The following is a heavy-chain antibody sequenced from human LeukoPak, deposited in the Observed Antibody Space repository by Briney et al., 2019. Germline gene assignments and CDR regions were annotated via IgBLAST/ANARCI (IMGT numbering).Heavy chain of an antibody. Sequence: KTSENLSLTCTISGVSISSSNSYWGWIRQPPGKGLEWIGSIYYSGNTYYNASLKSQVSISIDTSKNRFSLKLTSVTAADTAVYYCARQTGSGLFILPGGQGTLVTVSS. CDR3: ARQTGSGLFILP. V-gene: IGHV4-39*01. CDR1: GVSISSSNSY. J-gene: IGHJ4*02. D-gene: IGHD3/OR15-3a*01. CDR2: IYYSGNT.